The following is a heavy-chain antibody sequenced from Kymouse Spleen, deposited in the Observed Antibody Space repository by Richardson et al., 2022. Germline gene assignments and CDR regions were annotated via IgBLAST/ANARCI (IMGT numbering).Heavy chain of an antibody. CDR3: ARHEYYYDSSGYYYGWFDP. CDR1: GYSFTSYW. CDR2: IYPGDSDT. Sequence: EVQLVQSGAEVKKPGESLKISCKGSGYSFTSYWIGWVRQMPGKGLEWMGIIYPGDSDTRYSPSFQGQVTISADKSISTAYLQWSSLKASDTAMYYCARHEYYYDSSGYYYGWFDPWGQGTLVTVSS. J-gene: IGHJ5*02. V-gene: IGHV5-51*01. D-gene: IGHD3-22*01.